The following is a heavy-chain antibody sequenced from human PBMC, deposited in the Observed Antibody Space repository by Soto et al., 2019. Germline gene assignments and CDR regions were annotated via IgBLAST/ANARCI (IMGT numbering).Heavy chain of an antibody. CDR1: GFTFRNHA. J-gene: IGHJ4*02. Sequence: PGGSLRLSCVASGFTFRNHAMTWVRQAPGKGLEWASGISGSGTMKYYADSVRGHFIISRENAKNTLHLQMDNLRVEDTAVYYCAKEAEENEQVPIPGDNWGQGTLVTVSS. V-gene: IGHV3-23*01. CDR2: ISGSGTMK. D-gene: IGHD2-2*02. CDR3: AKEAEENEQVPIPGDN.